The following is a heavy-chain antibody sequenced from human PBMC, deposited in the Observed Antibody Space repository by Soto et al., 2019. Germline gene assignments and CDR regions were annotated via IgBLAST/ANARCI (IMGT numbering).Heavy chain of an antibody. D-gene: IGHD2-8*01. CDR3: AKDLGYCTNGVCYTGYYYGMDV. CDR2: ISYDGSNK. CDR1: GFTLSSYG. V-gene: IGHV3-30*18. J-gene: IGHJ6*02. Sequence: GGSLRLSCAASGFTLSSYGMHWVRQAPGKGLEWVAVISYDGSNKYYADSVKGRFTISRDNSKNTLYLQMNSLRAEDTAVYYCAKDLGYCTNGVCYTGYYYGMDVWGQGTTVTVSS.